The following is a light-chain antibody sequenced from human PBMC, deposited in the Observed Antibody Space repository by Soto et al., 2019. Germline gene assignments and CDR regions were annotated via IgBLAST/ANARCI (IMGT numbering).Light chain of an antibody. J-gene: IGKJ4*01. CDR2: GPS. CDR3: QQYGSSPLT. CDR1: ESVGNNY. V-gene: IGKV3-20*01. Sequence: EIVLTQSPGTLSLSPGDTATLSCRARESVGNNYLAWYQQKPGQAPRLLVYGPSTRATGIPDRFSGSGSGTEFTLTISRLEPEDFAVYYCQQYGSSPLTFGGGTKVDIK.